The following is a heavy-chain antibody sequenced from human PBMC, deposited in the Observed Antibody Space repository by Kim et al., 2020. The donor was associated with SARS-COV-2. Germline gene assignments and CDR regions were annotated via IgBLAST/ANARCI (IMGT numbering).Heavy chain of an antibody. CDR2: INADGSST. CDR1: GFTFSNSW. J-gene: IGHJ4*02. V-gene: IGHV3-74*01. Sequence: SLRLSCAASGFTFSNSWMYWVRQGPGKGLMWVSRINADGSSTSYVDSVKGRFTISRDNAKNTLYLQANNLRAEDTAVYYCTRGADGDYWGQGTLVTVSS. CDR3: TRGADGDY.